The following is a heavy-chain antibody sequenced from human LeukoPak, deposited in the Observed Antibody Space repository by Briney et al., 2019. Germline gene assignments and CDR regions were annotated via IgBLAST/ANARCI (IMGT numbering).Heavy chain of an antibody. CDR1: GFTFDDYA. CDR3: AKGNRYYYYYGMDV. J-gene: IGHJ6*02. Sequence: GRSLRLSCAASGFTFDDYAMHWVRQAPGKGLEWVSGISWNSGSIGYADSVKGRFTISRDNAKNSLYLQMNSLRAEDTALYYCAKGNRYYYYYGMDVWGQGTTVTVSS. CDR2: ISWNSGSI. V-gene: IGHV3-9*01.